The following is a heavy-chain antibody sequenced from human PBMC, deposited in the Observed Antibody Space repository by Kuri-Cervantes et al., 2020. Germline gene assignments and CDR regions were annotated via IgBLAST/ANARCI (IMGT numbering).Heavy chain of an antibody. D-gene: IGHD2-15*01. Sequence: ASVKVSCKASGYTFTSYAMNWVRQAPGQGLEWMGWINTNTGNPTYAQGFTGRFVFSLDTSVSTAYLQISSLKAEDTAVYYCARLKLLPIYYYYYGMDVWGQGTTVTVSS. CDR1: GYTFTSYA. J-gene: IGHJ6*02. CDR3: ARLKLLPIYYYYYGMDV. CDR2: INTNTGNP. V-gene: IGHV7-4-1*02.